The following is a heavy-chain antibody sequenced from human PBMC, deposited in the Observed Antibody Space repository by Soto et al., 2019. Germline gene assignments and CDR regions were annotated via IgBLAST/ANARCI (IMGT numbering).Heavy chain of an antibody. CDR3: ARAGGSNYPFGDP. J-gene: IGHJ5*02. V-gene: IGHV3-74*01. D-gene: IGHD4-4*01. Sequence: GSLRLSCAASGFTFSSYWMHWVRQAPGKGLVWVSRISSDGSGTTYADAVKGRFTISRDNAKNTLFLQMNSLRAEDTAVYYCARAGGSNYPFGDPWGQGTLVTVSS. CDR1: GFTFSSYW. CDR2: ISSDGSGT.